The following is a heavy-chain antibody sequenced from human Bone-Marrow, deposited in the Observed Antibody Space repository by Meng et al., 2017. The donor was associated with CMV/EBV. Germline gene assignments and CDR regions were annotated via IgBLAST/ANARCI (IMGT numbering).Heavy chain of an antibody. V-gene: IGHV4-59*01. CDR2: IYYSGST. J-gene: IGHJ6*02. CDR3: ARGSSGWDYYYYGMDV. D-gene: IGHD6-19*01. CDR1: GGSISSYY. Sequence: SETLSLTCTVSGGSISSYYWSWIRQPPGKGLEWIGYIYYSGSTNYNPSLKSRVTISVDTSKNQFSLKLSSVTAADTAVYYCARGSSGWDYYYYGMDVWGQGTPVTVSS.